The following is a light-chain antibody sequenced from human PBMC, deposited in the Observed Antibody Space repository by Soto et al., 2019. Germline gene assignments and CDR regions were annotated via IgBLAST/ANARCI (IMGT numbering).Light chain of an antibody. Sequence: DIQMTQSPSSLSASVGDRVTITCRASQTIAMYVNWFQQKPGKAPKPLIYTTSSLQSGVPLRFSGSGSETDFTLTISRLQPEDSATYYCQQSFNTPYTFGQGTKLEIK. CDR3: QQSFNTPYT. CDR1: QTIAMY. J-gene: IGKJ2*01. V-gene: IGKV1-39*01. CDR2: TTS.